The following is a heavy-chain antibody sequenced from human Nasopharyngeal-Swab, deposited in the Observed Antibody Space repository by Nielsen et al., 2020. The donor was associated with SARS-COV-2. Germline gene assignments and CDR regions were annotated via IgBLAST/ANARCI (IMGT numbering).Heavy chain of an antibody. V-gene: IGHV4-34*01. CDR2: INHSGST. CDR3: ARQGTRCSGGSCYWDAFDI. D-gene: IGHD2-15*01. J-gene: IGHJ3*02. Sequence: WIRQPPGKGLEWIGEINHSGSTNYNPSLKSRVTISVDTSKNQFSLKLGSVTAADTAVYYCARQGTRCSGGSCYWDAFDIWGQGTMVTVSS.